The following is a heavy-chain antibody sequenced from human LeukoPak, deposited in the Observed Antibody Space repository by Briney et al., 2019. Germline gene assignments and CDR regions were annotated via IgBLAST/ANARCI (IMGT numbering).Heavy chain of an antibody. Sequence: ASVKVSCKASGGTFSSYAISWVRQAPGQGLEWMGGIIPIFGTANYAQKFPGRVTITTDESTSTAYMELSSLRSEDTAVYYCARESNIVVVPAAIGDAFDIWGQGTMVTVSS. CDR1: GGTFSSYA. CDR2: IIPIFGTA. J-gene: IGHJ3*02. CDR3: ARESNIVVVPAAIGDAFDI. D-gene: IGHD2-2*01. V-gene: IGHV1-69*05.